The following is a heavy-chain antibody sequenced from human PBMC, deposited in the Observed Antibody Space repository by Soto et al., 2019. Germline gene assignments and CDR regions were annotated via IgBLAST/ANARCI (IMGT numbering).Heavy chain of an antibody. CDR2: ISAHNGNT. CDR1: GYIFTSYG. J-gene: IGHJ4*02. D-gene: IGHD4-17*01. CDR3: ARGRYGDY. Sequence: QAHLVQSGPEVKKPGASVKVSCKGCGYIFTSYGIAWVRQAPGQGLEWMGWISAHNGNTEYAQKFQGRVTVTRDTSTSTAYLELRSLISDDTALYYCARGRYGDYWGQGALVTVSS. V-gene: IGHV1-18*01.